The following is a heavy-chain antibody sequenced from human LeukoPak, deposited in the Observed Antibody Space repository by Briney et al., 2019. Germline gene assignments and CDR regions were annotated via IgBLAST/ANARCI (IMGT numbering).Heavy chain of an antibody. V-gene: IGHV1-2*02. J-gene: IGHJ3*01. CDR2: INLKTGGT. Sequence: ASVKVSCKASGYTFTGYYLHWVRQAPGQGLEWMGLINLKTGGTIYAQKFQGRVTMTRDTSINTVYMELASLTSDDTAVYYCARDRGIPGPGNAFDFWGQGTMVTVSS. D-gene: IGHD6-13*01. CDR1: GYTFTGYY. CDR3: ARDRGIPGPGNAFDF.